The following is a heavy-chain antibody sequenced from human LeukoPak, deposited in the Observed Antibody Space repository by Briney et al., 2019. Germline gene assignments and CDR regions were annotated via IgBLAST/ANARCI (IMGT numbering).Heavy chain of an antibody. CDR1: GFTFSSYG. Sequence: GGSLRLSCAASGFTFSSYGMHWVRQAPGRGLEWVANIKQDGRETNYVDSVKGRFTISRDNAKNSLFLQMNSLRGEDTAIYYCARHLAGDSLYRHFDYWGQGTLVTVSS. V-gene: IGHV3-7*04. D-gene: IGHD5/OR15-5a*01. CDR2: IKQDGRET. CDR3: ARHLAGDSLYRHFDY. J-gene: IGHJ4*02.